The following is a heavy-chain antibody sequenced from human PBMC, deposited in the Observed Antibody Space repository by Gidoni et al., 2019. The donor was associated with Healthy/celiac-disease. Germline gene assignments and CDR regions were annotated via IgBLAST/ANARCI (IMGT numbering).Heavy chain of an antibody. CDR1: GYTFTCTG. V-gene: IGHV1-18*01. D-gene: IGHD1-26*01. CDR2: ISAYNGNT. J-gene: IGHJ4*02. Sequence: QVQLVQSGAEVKKPGATVTVPCKASGYTFTCTGISWVRQSPGQGLEGMGWISAYNGNTNSAQKLQGRVTMTTDTSTSTAYMELRSLRSDDTAVYYCARDGAVGATKGFDYWGQGTLVTVSS. CDR3: ARDGAVGATKGFDY.